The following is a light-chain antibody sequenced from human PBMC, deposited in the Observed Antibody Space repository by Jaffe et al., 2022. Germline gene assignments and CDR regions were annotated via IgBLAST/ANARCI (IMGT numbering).Light chain of an antibody. CDR2: DVS. CDR3: SSYTTSSARVL. Sequence: QSALTQPASVSGSPGQSITISCTGTSSDVGYYNYVSWYQQHPDKAPKLIIYDVSNRPSGVSNRFSGSKSGNTASLTISGLQVEDEADYYCSSYTTSSARVLFGGGTKVTVL. CDR1: SSDVGYYNY. V-gene: IGLV2-14*03. J-gene: IGLJ2*01.